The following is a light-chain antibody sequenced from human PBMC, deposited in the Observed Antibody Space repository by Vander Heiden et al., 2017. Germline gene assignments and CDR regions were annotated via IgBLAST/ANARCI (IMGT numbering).Light chain of an antibody. J-gene: IGKJ1*01. Sequence: DIVMTQSPDSLAVSLAERATINCKSSQSVLYSSNNKNYLAWYQQTSGQPPKLLIYWASTRESGVPDRFSGSGSGTDFTLTISSLQAEDVAVYYCQQYYTTPRTFGQGTKVEIK. V-gene: IGKV4-1*01. CDR2: WAS. CDR3: QQYYTTPRT. CDR1: QSVLYSSNNKNY.